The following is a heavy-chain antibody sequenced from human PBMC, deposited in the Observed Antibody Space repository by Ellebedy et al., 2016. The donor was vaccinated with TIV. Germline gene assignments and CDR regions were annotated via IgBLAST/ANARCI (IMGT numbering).Heavy chain of an antibody. D-gene: IGHD4-17*01. CDR3: ARKVPAPTTVPPNWYFDL. CDR1: GFTFSTYG. J-gene: IGHJ2*01. V-gene: IGHV3-21*01. CDR2: ISGSSTYI. Sequence: GESLKISCAASGFTFSTYGMHWVRQAPGKGLEWVSSISGSSTYISYADSVKGRFAISRDNAKNSLYLQMNSLRAEDTAVYYCARKVPAPTTVPPNWYFDLWGRGTLVTVSS.